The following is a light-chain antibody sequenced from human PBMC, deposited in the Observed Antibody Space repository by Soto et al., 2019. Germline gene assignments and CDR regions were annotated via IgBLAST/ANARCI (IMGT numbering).Light chain of an antibody. CDR1: SSDVGGYNY. CDR3: SSYTSSSTLVV. J-gene: IGLJ2*01. CDR2: EVS. V-gene: IGLV2-14*01. Sequence: QSALTQPASVSGSPGQSITISCTGTSSDVGGYNYVSWYQQHPGKAPKLMIYEVSNRPSGVSNRFSGSKSGNTASLTISGRQTEDEADYCCSSYTSSSTLVVFGGGTKLTVL.